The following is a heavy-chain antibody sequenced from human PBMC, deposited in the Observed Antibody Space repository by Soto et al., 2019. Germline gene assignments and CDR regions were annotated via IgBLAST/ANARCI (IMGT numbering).Heavy chain of an antibody. V-gene: IGHV4-39*01. CDR3: ATSYGNAWYTY. D-gene: IGHD6-13*01. Sequence: PSETLSLTCTVSGGSISSSSYYWGWIRQPPGKGLEWIGCIYYTGITYYNPSLKSRLTISVDRSKNQFSLKLSSVTVADTAVYYCATSYGNAWYTYWGQGTQVTVSS. CDR2: IYYTGIT. CDR1: GGSISSSSYY. J-gene: IGHJ4*02.